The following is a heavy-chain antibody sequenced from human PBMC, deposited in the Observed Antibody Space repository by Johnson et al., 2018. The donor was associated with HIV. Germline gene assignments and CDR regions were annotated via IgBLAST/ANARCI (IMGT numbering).Heavy chain of an antibody. CDR3: ARERGEGGSYYSFRRDAFDI. D-gene: IGHD1-26*01. Sequence: VQLVESGGGVVQPGGSLRLSCAASGFTFDDYAMHWVRQVSGKGLEWVSGISWNRGSIGSAASVKGRFTLSSDNVKNSLYLQMNSLRAEDTALYYCARERGEGGSYYSFRRDAFDIWGQGTMVTVSS. V-gene: IGHV3-9*01. CDR2: ISWNRGSI. J-gene: IGHJ3*02. CDR1: GFTFDDYA.